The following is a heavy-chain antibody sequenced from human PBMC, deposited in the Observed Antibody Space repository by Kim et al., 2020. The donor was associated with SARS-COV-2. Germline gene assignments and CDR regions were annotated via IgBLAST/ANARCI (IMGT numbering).Heavy chain of an antibody. D-gene: IGHD6-19*01. CDR3: ARHCQHGIAVAGPAWFDP. J-gene: IGHJ5*02. V-gene: IGHV4-39*01. CDR2: IYYSGST. CDR1: GCSISSSSYY. Sequence: SETLSLTCTVSGCSISSSSYYWGWIRQPPGKGLEWIGSIYYSGSTYYNPSLKSRVTISVDTSKNQFSLKLSSVTAADTAVYYCARHCQHGIAVAGPAWFDPWGQGTLVTVSS.